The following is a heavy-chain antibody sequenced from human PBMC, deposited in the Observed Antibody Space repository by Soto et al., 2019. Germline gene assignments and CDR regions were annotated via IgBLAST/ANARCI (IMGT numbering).Heavy chain of an antibody. CDR3: ARDLENWGSSLGY. D-gene: IGHD3-16*01. J-gene: IGHJ4*02. CDR1: GYSFTSYG. V-gene: IGHV1-18*01. Sequence: ASVKVSCKAAGYSFTSYGISWVRQAPGQGLEWMGWVNPYNGNPNYAQNLQGRVTMTTDTSTNTAYMEVRNLRSDDTAMYYCARDLENWGSSLGYWGPGTLVTVSS. CDR2: VNPYNGNP.